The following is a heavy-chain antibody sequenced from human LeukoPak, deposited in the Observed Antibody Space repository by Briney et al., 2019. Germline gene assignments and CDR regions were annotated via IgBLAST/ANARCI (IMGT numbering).Heavy chain of an antibody. J-gene: IGHJ4*02. CDR1: GYTFTGYY. D-gene: IGHD1-26*01. CDR3: AREEDGRFRFDY. Sequence: ASVKVSCKASGYTFTGYYMHWVRQAPGQGLEWMGWINPNSGGTNYAQKFQGRVTITRDTSISTAYMELSRLRSDDTAVYYCAREEDGRFRFDYWGQGTLVTVSS. V-gene: IGHV1-2*02. CDR2: INPNSGGT.